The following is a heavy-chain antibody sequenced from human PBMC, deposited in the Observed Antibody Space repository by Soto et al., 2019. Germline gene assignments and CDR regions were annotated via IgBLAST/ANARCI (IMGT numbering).Heavy chain of an antibody. V-gene: IGHV1-8*01. D-gene: IGHD6-25*01. J-gene: IGHJ4*02. CDR2: MNPSNGNA. Sequence: QVQLVQSGAEVKKPGASVKVSCKASGDTFIKYDINWVRQATGQGLEWMGWMNPSNGNAGYAQNFRGRVTMTSNTSITTAYMELSGLRHEDTAVYYCARRKERSGPNYFDVWGQGTLVTVSS. CDR1: GDTFIKYD. CDR3: ARRKERSGPNYFDV.